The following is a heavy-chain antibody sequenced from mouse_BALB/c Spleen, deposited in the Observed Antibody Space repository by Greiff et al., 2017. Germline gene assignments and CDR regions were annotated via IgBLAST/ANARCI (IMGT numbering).Heavy chain of an antibody. CDR1: GFTFSDFY. D-gene: IGHD1-2*01. CDR3: ARDAHYGSGFDY. Sequence: EVNVVESGGGLVQPGGSLRLSCATSGFTFSDFYMEWVRQPPGKRLEWIAASRNKANDYTTEYSASVKGRFIVSRDTSQSILYLQMNALRAEDTAIYYCARDAHYGSGFDYWGQGTTLTVSS. CDR2: SRNKANDYTT. V-gene: IGHV7-1*02. J-gene: IGHJ2*01.